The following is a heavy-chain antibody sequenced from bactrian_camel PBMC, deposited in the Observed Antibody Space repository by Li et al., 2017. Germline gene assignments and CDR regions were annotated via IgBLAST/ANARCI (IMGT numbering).Heavy chain of an antibody. CDR2: IDPHGVI. J-gene: IGHJ4*01. CDR1: GYNVSEYC. V-gene: IGHV3S10*01. Sequence: DVQLVESGGGSVQAGDSLTLSCAASGYNVSEYCMAWFRQAPGKEWEGVAAIDPHGVIDYAGSVKGRFTISKDNAKNTVYLQMDNLKPEGTAMYYCAADYCTTSTSIQWWTRAHTRHYWGQGTQVTVS. D-gene: IGHD3*01. CDR3: AADYCTTSTSIQWWTRAHTRHY.